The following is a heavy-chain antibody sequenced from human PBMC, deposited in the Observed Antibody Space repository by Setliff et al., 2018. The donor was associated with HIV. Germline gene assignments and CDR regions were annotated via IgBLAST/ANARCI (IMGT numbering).Heavy chain of an antibody. CDR3: ARALDFLTEQLNWFFPL. D-gene: IGHD3-9*01. V-gene: IGHV5-51*01. CDR2: IYPGDSET. J-gene: IGHJ2*01. CDR1: GYGFSNYW. Sequence: PGESLKISCKGSGYGFSNYWLAWVRQTPGKGLEWMGIIYPGDSETKYSPSFQGQVTISADKSINTAYLQWSSLTASDSAMYFCARALDFLTEQLNWFFPLWGRGTLVTVSS.